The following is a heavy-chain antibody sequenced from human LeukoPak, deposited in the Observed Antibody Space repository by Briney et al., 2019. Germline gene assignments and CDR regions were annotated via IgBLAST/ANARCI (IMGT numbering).Heavy chain of an antibody. J-gene: IGHJ3*02. V-gene: IGHV4-59*01. CDR1: GGSISSYY. CDR3: ARASLGYSSGWGAFDI. D-gene: IGHD6-19*01. Sequence: SETLSLTCTVSGGSISSYYWSWIRQPPGKGLEWIGYIYYGGSTNYNPSLKSRVTTSLDTSKNQFSLKLSSVTAADTAVYYCARASLGYSSGWGAFDIWGQGTMVTVSS. CDR2: IYYGGST.